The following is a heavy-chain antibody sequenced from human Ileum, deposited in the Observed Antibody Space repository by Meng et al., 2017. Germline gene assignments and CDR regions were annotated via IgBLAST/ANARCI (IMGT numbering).Heavy chain of an antibody. CDR2: AANSFDPSP. CDR1: GGSVRSAAYQ. CDR3: ARDYWGSLDY. V-gene: IGHV4-61*08. D-gene: IGHD7-27*01. Sequence: GHLQGSGPGLVRPPETLSLMCTVSGGSVRSAAYQWGWIRQPPGEGLEWIGYAANSFDPSPNYNPSLKSRVTISLDTPKNQFSLKLTSVTAADTAVYYCARDYWGSLDYWGQGILVTVSS. J-gene: IGHJ4*02.